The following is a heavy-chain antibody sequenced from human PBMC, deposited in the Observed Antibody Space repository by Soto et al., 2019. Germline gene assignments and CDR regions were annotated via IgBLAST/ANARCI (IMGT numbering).Heavy chain of an antibody. CDR3: GKVADSGYYTVDR. J-gene: IGHJ5*02. D-gene: IGHD3-22*01. Sequence: ASVKVSCKASGYTFTSYYMHWVRQAPGQGLEWMGIINPSGGSTSYAQKFQGRVTMTRDTSTSTVYMELSSLRVEDTAVYYCGKVADSGYYTVDRWGQGTLVTVSS. CDR1: GYTFTSYY. V-gene: IGHV1-46*01. CDR2: INPSGGST.